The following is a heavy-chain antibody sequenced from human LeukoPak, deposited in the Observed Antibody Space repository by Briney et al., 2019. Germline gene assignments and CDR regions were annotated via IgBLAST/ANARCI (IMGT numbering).Heavy chain of an antibody. J-gene: IGHJ5*02. CDR2: ISYDGSNK. CDR3: ASLIAVAGTQFDP. Sequence: GGSLRLSCAASGFTFSSYAMHWVRQAPGKGLEWVAVISYDGSNKYYADSVKGRFTISRDSSKNTLYLQMNSLRAEDTAVYYCASLIAVAGTQFDPWGQGTLVTVSS. V-gene: IGHV3-30*04. D-gene: IGHD6-19*01. CDR1: GFTFSSYA.